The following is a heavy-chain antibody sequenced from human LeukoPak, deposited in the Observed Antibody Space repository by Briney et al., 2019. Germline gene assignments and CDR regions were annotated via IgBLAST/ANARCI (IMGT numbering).Heavy chain of an antibody. J-gene: IGHJ4*02. CDR3: ARSQWLIDASIDY. Sequence: ASVKVSCKAFGYTFTGYYMHWVRQAPGQGLEWMGWINPTSGGTKYAQKFQGRVTMTRDTSISTAYMELSRLRSDDTAVYYCARSQWLIDASIDYWGQGTLVTVSS. V-gene: IGHV1-2*02. D-gene: IGHD6-19*01. CDR1: GYTFTGYY. CDR2: INPTSGGT.